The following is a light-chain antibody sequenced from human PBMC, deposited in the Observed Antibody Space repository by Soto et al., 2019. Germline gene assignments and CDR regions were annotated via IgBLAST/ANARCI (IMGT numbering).Light chain of an antibody. Sequence: IVLTQSPAILALSPGDRATLSCRASQSVSSSYLAWYQQKPGQAPRLLIYGASRRATGIPDRFSGSGSGTDFTLTISRLEPEDFAVYFCQQYASSSYPFGQGTKLEIK. V-gene: IGKV3-20*01. CDR2: GAS. CDR3: QQYASSSYP. CDR1: QSVSSSY. J-gene: IGKJ2*01.